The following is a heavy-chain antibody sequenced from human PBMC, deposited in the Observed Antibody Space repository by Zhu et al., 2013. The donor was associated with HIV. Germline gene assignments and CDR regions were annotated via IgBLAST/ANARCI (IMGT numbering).Heavy chain of an antibody. CDR3: ATLYGDYGAYYFGL. J-gene: IGHJ4*02. CDR2: FVPENDYT. V-gene: IGHV1-24*01. CDR1: GYMFVDYG. Sequence: LVQSGAEVKKPGASMKVSCRASGYMFVDYGISWVRQAPGEGLEWMGGFVPENDYTNYPLKFQGRVTLTEDISTDTAFMELSGLRSEDTALYYCATLYGDYGAYYFGLWGQGTLVTVSS. D-gene: IGHD4-17*01.